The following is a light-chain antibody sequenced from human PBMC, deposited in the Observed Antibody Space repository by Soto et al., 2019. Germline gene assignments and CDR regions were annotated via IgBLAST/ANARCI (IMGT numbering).Light chain of an antibody. J-gene: IGLJ2*01. CDR2: EVS. CDR3: CSYVGSNNFV. Sequence: QSALTQPPSASGSPGQSVTISCTGTSSDVGGYNYVSWYQQHPGRAPKLMIYEVSKRPSGVPDRFSGSKSGNTASLTVSGLQAEDEADYYCCSYVGSNNFVFGGGTKVTVL. CDR1: SSDVGGYNY. V-gene: IGLV2-8*01.